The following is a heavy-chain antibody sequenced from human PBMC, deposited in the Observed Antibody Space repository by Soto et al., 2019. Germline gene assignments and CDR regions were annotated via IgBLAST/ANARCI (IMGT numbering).Heavy chain of an antibody. CDR1: GFTFSSYA. CDR2: ISYDGSNK. D-gene: IGHD6-19*01. Sequence: GGSLRLSCAASGFTFSSYAMHWVRQAPGKGLEWVAVISYDGSNKYYADSVKGRFTISRDNSKNTLYLQMNSLRAEDTAVYYCARDSGSGWPCLDYWGQGTLVTVSS. J-gene: IGHJ4*02. CDR3: ARDSGSGWPCLDY. V-gene: IGHV3-30-3*01.